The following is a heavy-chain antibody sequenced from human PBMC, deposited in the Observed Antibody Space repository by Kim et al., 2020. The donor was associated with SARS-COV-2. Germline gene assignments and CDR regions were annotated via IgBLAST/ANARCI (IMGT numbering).Heavy chain of an antibody. D-gene: IGHD3-22*01. CDR3: ARRYYYDSSGYYFDY. J-gene: IGHJ4*02. V-gene: IGHV5-51*01. Sequence: PSLQGQVTISADKSISTAYLQWRNLKASDTAMYYCARRYYYDSSGYYFDYWGQGTLVTVSS.